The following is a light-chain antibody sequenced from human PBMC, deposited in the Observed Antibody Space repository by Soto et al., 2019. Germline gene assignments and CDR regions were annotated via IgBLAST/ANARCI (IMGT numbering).Light chain of an antibody. J-gene: IGLJ1*01. Sequence: QSVLTQPPSVSGSPGQSVTISCSGTSTDFVSYNRVSWYQQPPGTAPKLMIFEVNKRPSGVSNRFSGSKSGNTASLTISGLKVEDEADYYCCSSGGSPTYVFGTGTKVT. V-gene: IGLV2-23*02. CDR1: STDFVSYNR. CDR3: CSSGGSPTYV. CDR2: EVN.